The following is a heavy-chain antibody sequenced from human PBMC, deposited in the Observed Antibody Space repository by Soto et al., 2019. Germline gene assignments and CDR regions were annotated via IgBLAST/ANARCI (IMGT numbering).Heavy chain of an antibody. CDR3: VRDQKYFRVNGNWFDS. CDR1: GYTSGDFG. CDR2: VSGNNGAS. Sequence: ASVKVSCKAAGYTSGDFGSSWVRQATGQGLEWMGWVSGNNGASNPAPKVQGRITMTLDTSTGVSYMALRSLRSDDTAIYYCVRDQKYFRVNGNWFDSWGQGTLVTVSS. J-gene: IGHJ5*01. D-gene: IGHD2-2*01. V-gene: IGHV1-18*04.